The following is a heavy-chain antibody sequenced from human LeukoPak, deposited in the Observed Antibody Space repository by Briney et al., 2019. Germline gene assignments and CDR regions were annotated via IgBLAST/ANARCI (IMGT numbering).Heavy chain of an antibody. Sequence: GGSLRLSCAASGFTFNYYWMRWVRQVPGKGLEWVSGINNDGTATYYADSVKGRFTISRDNTKNTLYLEMNGLRDEDTTFYYCATVSQYWGEGTQVSVS. CDR2: INNDGTAT. CDR3: ATVSQY. CDR1: GFTFNYYW. J-gene: IGHJ4*02. V-gene: IGHV3-74*01.